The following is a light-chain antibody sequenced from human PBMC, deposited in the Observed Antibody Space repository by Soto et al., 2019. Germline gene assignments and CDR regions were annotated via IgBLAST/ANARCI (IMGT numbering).Light chain of an antibody. CDR3: QQLDTFLLT. J-gene: IGKJ4*01. CDR1: QDITLY. V-gene: IGKV1-9*01. CDR2: AAS. Sequence: IPLPQSPSSLSASLGDRVTITCRASQDITLYLRCYHQKPGKAPKLLIYAASTLQSGVPSRFSGSGFRTDFTLTISSLQPEDFATYYCQQLDTFLLTFGGGTKVDIK.